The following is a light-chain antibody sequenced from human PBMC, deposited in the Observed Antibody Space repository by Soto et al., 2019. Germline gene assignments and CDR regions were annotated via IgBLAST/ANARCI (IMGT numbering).Light chain of an antibody. CDR3: ASYTRSSTSVI. Sequence: QSALTQPASVSGSPGQALTISCTGTSIDVGGYKYVSWYQQHPDKAPKLIIFEVSNRPSGISSRFSGSKSGNTASLTISGLQAEDEADYYCASYTRSSTSVIFGRGTKVTVL. V-gene: IGLV2-14*01. CDR1: SIDVGGYKY. CDR2: EVS. J-gene: IGLJ2*01.